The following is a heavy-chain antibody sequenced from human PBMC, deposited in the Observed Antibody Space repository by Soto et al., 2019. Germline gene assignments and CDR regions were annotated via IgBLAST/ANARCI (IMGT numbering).Heavy chain of an antibody. J-gene: IGHJ6*03. CDR2: ISSASSTT. CDR1: GFTFNRFG. V-gene: IGHV3-48*01. CDR3: ARRPLWSGLSDYYYMDV. D-gene: IGHD3-3*01. Sequence: EEQLVESGGALVQPGGSLRLSCAASGFTFNRFGVNWVRQAPGKGLEWISYISSASSTTQYAESVKGRFTISRDNVRDSLYLQMSSLRVEDTAVYYCARRPLWSGLSDYYYMDVWGKGTTVTVSS.